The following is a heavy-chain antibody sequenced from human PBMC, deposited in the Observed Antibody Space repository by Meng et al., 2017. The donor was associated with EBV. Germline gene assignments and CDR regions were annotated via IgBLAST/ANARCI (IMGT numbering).Heavy chain of an antibody. CDR3: ASESGRGFTPDY. J-gene: IGHJ4*02. Sequence: QSVVERKMPGDSWTSACSTVDATGRSESGSWGQQAAGQGVGWMGGLIPMSGAQQYEKKFQDRITIIEDESTSTHSMELNNLRFEDTAMYYCASESGRGFTPDYWGQGTLVTVSS. D-gene: IGHD3-10*01. CDR2: LIPMSGAQ. CDR1: DATGRSES. V-gene: IGHV1-69*01.